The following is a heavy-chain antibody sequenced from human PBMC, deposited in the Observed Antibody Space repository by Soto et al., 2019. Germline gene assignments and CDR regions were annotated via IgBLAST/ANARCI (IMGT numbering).Heavy chain of an antibody. J-gene: IGHJ5*02. Sequence: ASVKVSCKASGYTFTSYGISWVRQAPGQGLEWMGWISAYNGNTNYAQKLQGRVTMTTDTSTSTAYMELRSLRSDDTAVYYCERDRGSSSWYGWFDPWGQGTLVTVSS. CDR2: ISAYNGNT. CDR3: ERDRGSSSWYGWFDP. CDR1: GYTFTSYG. V-gene: IGHV1-18*01. D-gene: IGHD6-13*01.